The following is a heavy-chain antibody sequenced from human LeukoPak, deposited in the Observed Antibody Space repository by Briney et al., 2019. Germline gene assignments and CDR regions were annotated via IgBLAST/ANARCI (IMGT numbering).Heavy chain of an antibody. V-gene: IGHV3-49*04. Sequence: GQPLKISCTTSGFISGDYNMNWVRQAPGKGVEWVGYTRAKIHEGTTGFAASVKGRLTISRDDSKSIAYLQMTSLKREDTAVYYCSRGQKDPYGPEFDYWGQGTLVTVSS. D-gene: IGHD3-10*01. CDR1: GFISGDYN. CDR3: SRGQKDPYGPEFDY. CDR2: TRAKIHEGTT. J-gene: IGHJ4*02.